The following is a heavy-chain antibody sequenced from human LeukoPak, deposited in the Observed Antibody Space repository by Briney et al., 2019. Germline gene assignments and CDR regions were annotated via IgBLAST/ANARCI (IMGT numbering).Heavy chain of an antibody. CDR3: AREAGSEQWLVEGELDY. J-gene: IGHJ4*02. CDR2: ISYDGSNK. V-gene: IGHV3-30-3*01. Sequence: PGGSLRLSCAASGFTFSSYAMHWVRQAPGKGLEWVAVISYDGSNKYYADSVKGRFTISRDNSKNTLYLQMNSLRAEDTAVYYCAREAGSEQWLVEGELDYWGQGTLVTVSS. D-gene: IGHD6-19*01. CDR1: GFTFSSYA.